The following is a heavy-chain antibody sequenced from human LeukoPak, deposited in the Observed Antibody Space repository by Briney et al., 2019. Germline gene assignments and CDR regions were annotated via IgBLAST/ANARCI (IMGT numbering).Heavy chain of an antibody. Sequence: PGGSLRLSCAASGFTVSSDYMSWVRQAPGKGLEWVSVIYSGGSTYYADSVKGRFTISRDKSKNTVYLQMNSLRFEDTAMYYCARNWFGPWGQGTLVTVSS. CDR1: GFTVSSDY. V-gene: IGHV3-53*05. CDR2: IYSGGST. J-gene: IGHJ5*02. CDR3: ARNWFGP.